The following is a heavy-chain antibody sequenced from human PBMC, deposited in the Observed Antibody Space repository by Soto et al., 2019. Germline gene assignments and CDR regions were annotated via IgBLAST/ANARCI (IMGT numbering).Heavy chain of an antibody. CDR2: IIPILGIA. J-gene: IGHJ4*02. V-gene: IGHV1-69*02. CDR3: ARQFGSSSFDY. D-gene: IGHD1-26*01. CDR1: GGTFSSYT. Sequence: SVKVSCKASGGTFSSYTISWVRHAPGQGLEWMGRIIPILGIANYAQKFQGRVTITADKSTSTAYMELSSLRSEDTAVYYCARQFGSSSFDYWGQGTLVTVSS.